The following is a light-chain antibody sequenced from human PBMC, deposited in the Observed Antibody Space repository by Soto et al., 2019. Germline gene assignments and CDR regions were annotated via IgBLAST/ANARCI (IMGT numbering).Light chain of an antibody. CDR3: QSYDSSLSVWV. CDR1: SSNIGAGYD. CDR2: GNS. J-gene: IGLJ3*02. Sequence: QSVLTQPPSVSGAPGQRVTISCTGSSSNIGAGYDVPWSQQLPGTYPKLLIYGNSNRPSGVPDRFSGSKSGTSASLAITGLQAEDEADYYCQSYDSSLSVWVFGGETKLTVL. V-gene: IGLV1-40*01.